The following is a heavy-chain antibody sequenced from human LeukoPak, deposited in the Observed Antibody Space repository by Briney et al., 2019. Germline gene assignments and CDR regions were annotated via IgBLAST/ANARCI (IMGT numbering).Heavy chain of an antibody. J-gene: IGHJ4*02. V-gene: IGHV4-39*07. Sequence: SETLSLTCTVSGGSISSGSYYWSWIRQPAGTGLEWIASIYSSGSTYYNPSLKSRVTISVDTSKNQFSLKLSSVTAADTAVYYCARDFWSGFRLYYFDYWGQGSLVTVSP. CDR2: IYSSGST. CDR3: ARDFWSGFRLYYFDY. CDR1: GGSISSGSYY. D-gene: IGHD3-3*01.